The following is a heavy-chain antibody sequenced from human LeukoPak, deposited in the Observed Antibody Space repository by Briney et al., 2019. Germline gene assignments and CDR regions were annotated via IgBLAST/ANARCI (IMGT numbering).Heavy chain of an antibody. D-gene: IGHD6-13*01. J-gene: IGHJ4*02. Sequence: GGSLRLSCAASGFTFSSYAMSWVRQAPGKGLECISGFSGSGGSTYYADSVKGRFTISRDNSKNTLYLQMNSLRAEDTAVYYCAKFIAAPFYFDYWGQGTLVTVSS. CDR1: GFTFSSYA. V-gene: IGHV3-23*01. CDR3: AKFIAAPFYFDY. CDR2: FSGSGGST.